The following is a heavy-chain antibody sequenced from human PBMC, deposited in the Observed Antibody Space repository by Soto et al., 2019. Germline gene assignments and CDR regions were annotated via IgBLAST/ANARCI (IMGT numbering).Heavy chain of an antibody. CDR1: GGPFSGYY. CDR3: ARVDDY. CDR2: INHSGST. J-gene: IGHJ4*02. V-gene: IGHV4-34*02. Sequence: QVQLQQWGAGLVKPSETLSLTCAVYGGPFSGYYWSWIRQSPGKGLEWIWEINHSGSTKYNPSLESRVTISVDTPKNQFALKLSYVTAAPADVYYCARVDDYWGQGTLVTVSS. D-gene: IGHD2-15*01.